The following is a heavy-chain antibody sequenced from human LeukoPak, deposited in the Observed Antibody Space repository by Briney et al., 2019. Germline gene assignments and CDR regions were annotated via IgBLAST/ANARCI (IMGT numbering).Heavy chain of an antibody. Sequence: VQAGGSLRLSCAASGFTFSSYGMHWARQAPGKGLEWVAFIRYDGSNKYYADSVKGRFTISRDNSKNTLYLQMNSLRAEDTAVYYCAKDRCSNGIGCYYYYMDVWGTGTTVTISS. CDR1: GFTFSSYG. CDR3: AKDRCSNGIGCYYYYMDV. D-gene: IGHD2-8*01. J-gene: IGHJ6*03. CDR2: IRYDGSNK. V-gene: IGHV3-30*02.